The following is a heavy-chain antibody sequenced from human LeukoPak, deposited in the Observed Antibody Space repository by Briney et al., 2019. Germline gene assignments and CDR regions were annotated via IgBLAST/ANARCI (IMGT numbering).Heavy chain of an antibody. D-gene: IGHD3-10*01. CDR2: MNPNSGNT. J-gene: IGHJ4*02. CDR1: GYTFTSYD. CDR3: ARVGAGSGSTSFDY. Sequence: GASVKVSCKASGYTFTSYDINWVRQATGQGLEWMGWMNPNSGNTGYAQKFQGGVTITRNTSISTAHMELSSLRSEDTAVYYCARVGAGSGSTSFDYWGQGTLVTVSS. V-gene: IGHV1-8*03.